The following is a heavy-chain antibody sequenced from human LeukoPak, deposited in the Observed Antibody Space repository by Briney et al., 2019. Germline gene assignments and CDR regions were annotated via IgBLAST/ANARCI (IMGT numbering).Heavy chain of an antibody. CDR3: ARDTYYFDY. CDR1: GGSFSGYY. V-gene: IGHV4-34*01. CDR2: INQSGST. D-gene: IGHD3-16*01. J-gene: IGHJ4*02. Sequence: SETLSLTCAVYGGSFSGYYWSWIRQPPGKGLEWIGEINQSGSTNYNPSLKSRVTISVDTSKNQFSLKLSSVTAADTAVYYCARDTYYFDYWGQGTLVTVSS.